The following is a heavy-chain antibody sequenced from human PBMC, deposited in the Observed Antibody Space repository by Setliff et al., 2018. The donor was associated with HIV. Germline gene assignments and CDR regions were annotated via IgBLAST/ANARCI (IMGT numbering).Heavy chain of an antibody. CDR3: AKGGSSSWYMFDY. CDR2: VRFDGNDK. J-gene: IGHJ4*02. Sequence: PGGSLRLSCAASGIIFSNYGMHWVRQAPGKGLEWVAYVRFDGNDKYYADSVKGRFTISRDNSKNTLYLQMNSLRAEDTAVYYCAKGGSSSWYMFDYWGQGTLVTVSS. D-gene: IGHD6-13*01. CDR1: GIIFSNYG. V-gene: IGHV3-30*02.